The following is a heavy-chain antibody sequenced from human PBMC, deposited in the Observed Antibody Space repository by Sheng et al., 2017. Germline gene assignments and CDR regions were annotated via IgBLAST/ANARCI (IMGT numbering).Heavy chain of an antibody. J-gene: IGHJ6*02. CDR2: IYYSGST. CDR1: GGSISSYY. CDR3: ARDDSMTDGMDV. D-gene: IGHD2-15*01. V-gene: IGHV4-59*01. Sequence: QVQLQESGPGLVKPSETLSLTCTVSGGSISSYYWSWIRQPPGKGLEWIGYIYYSGSTNYNPSLKSRVTISVDTSKNQFSLKLSSVTAADTAVYYCARDDSMTDGMDVWGQGTTGHRLL.